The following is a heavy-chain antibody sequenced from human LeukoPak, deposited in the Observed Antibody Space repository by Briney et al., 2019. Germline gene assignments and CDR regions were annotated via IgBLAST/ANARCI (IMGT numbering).Heavy chain of an antibody. CDR2: IFSNGDT. CDR1: EFTVSRNY. Sequence: GGSLRLSCTASEFTVSRNYVLWVRQAPGKGLEWVSLIFSNGDTHYADSVKGRFTISRDTSKNTVSLQMNSLRVEDTAMYYCTRDQMNYWGQGTLVTVSS. CDR3: TRDQMNY. D-gene: IGHD5-24*01. V-gene: IGHV3-53*01. J-gene: IGHJ4*02.